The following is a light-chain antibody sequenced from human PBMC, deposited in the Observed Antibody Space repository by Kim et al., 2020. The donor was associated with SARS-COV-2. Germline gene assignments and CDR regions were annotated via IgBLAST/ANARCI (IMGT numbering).Light chain of an antibody. J-gene: IGLJ1*01. CDR1: SSDVGGYNY. Sequence: QSALTQPRSVSGSPGQSVTISCTGTSSDVGGYNYVSWYQHHPGKAPKLMIYDVSKRPSGVPDRFSGSKSGNTASLTISGLQAEDEADYYCCSYAGSYTQVFGTGTKVTV. CDR2: DVS. V-gene: IGLV2-11*01. CDR3: CSYAGSYTQV.